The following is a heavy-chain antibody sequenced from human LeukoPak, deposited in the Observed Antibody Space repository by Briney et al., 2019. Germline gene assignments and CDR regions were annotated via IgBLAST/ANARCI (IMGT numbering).Heavy chain of an antibody. Sequence: SVKVSCKASGGTFSSYAISWVRQAPGQGLEWMGRIIPILGIANYAQKFQGGVTITADKSTSTAYMELSSLRSEDTAVYYCARELRVVVAATRSNWFDPWGQGTLVTVSS. V-gene: IGHV1-69*04. CDR1: GGTFSSYA. CDR2: IIPILGIA. CDR3: ARELRVVVAATRSNWFDP. D-gene: IGHD2-15*01. J-gene: IGHJ5*02.